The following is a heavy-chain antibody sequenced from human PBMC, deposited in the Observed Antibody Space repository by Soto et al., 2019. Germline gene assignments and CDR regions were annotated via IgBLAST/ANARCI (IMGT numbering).Heavy chain of an antibody. J-gene: IGHJ4*01. CDR3: ARVHVMVVAGSTFDY. CDR1: GYSLSSGSY. D-gene: IGHD6-19*01. Sequence: SETLSLTCAVSGYSLSSGSYWGWIRQPPGKGPEWIASIYHGGTTFYNPSLKSRVTLSVDTSKNHYSLKLRSVTAADTAVYYCARVHVMVVAGSTFDYWGPGSLVTVSS. V-gene: IGHV4-38-2*01. CDR2: IYHGGTT.